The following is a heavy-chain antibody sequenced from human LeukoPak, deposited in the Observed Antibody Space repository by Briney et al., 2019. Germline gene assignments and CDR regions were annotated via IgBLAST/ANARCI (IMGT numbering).Heavy chain of an antibody. D-gene: IGHD2/OR15-2a*01. CDR1: GFTFSSYA. Sequence: PGGSLRLSCAASGFTFSSYAMSWVRQTPGKGLEWLSYISSSATTIYYADSVKGRLTISRDDDKSFLYLEMSDLRVDDTAVYYCARATSMDNYYYFYGLDLWGRGTTAAASS. J-gene: IGHJ6*02. CDR3: ARATSMDNYYYFYGLDL. V-gene: IGHV3-48*04. CDR2: ISSSATTI.